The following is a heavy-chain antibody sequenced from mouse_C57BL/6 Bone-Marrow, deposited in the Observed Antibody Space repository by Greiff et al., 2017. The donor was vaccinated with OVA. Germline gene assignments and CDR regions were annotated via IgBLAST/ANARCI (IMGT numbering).Heavy chain of an antibody. Sequence: QVQLKQPGAELVKPGASVKLSCKASGYTFTSYWVHWVKQRPGRGLEWIGRIDPNSGGTKYNEKFKSKATLTVDKPSSTAYMQLSSLTSEDSAVYYCESSYDYDGTYFDYWGQGTTLTVSS. V-gene: IGHV1-72*01. CDR2: IDPNSGGT. CDR1: GYTFTSYW. CDR3: ESSYDYDGTYFDY. J-gene: IGHJ2*01. D-gene: IGHD2-4*01.